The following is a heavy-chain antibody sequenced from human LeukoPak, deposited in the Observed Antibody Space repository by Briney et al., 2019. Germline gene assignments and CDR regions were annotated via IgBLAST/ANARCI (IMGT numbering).Heavy chain of an antibody. J-gene: IGHJ4*02. D-gene: IGHD3-22*01. CDR1: GFTFSSYW. CDR3: ARHVVAVGFDY. V-gene: IGHV3-21*01. CDR2: ITSSSSYI. Sequence: PGGSLRLSCAASGFTFSSYWMHWVRQAPGKGLEWVSSITSSSSYIYYADSVKGRFTISRDNAKNSLYLQMNSLRAEDTAVYYCARHVVAVGFDYWGQGTLVTVSS.